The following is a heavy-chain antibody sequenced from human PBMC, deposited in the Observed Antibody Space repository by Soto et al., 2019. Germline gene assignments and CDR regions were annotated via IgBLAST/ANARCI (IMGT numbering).Heavy chain of an antibody. CDR2: IGSDGRRA. CDR1: GFTFGRHG. CDR3: ARDDDYGDSGLDY. J-gene: IGHJ4*02. D-gene: IGHD4-17*01. Sequence: QVQLVESGGGVVQPGGSLRLSCAASGFTFGRHGMHWVRQAPGKGLEWVAVIGSDGRRASYADSVKGRFTISRDNGQNTVYLQMNRLRAEETAVYYCARDDDYGDSGLDYWGQGTLVTVSS. V-gene: IGHV3-33*01.